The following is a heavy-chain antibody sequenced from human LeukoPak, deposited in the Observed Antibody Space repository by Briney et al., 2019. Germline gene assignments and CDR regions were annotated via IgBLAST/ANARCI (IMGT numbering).Heavy chain of an antibody. CDR3: AREVVSSPSYFDS. CDR1: GFTFSSYA. J-gene: IGHJ4*02. V-gene: IGHV3-30-3*01. Sequence: PGGSLRLSCAASGFTFSSYAMHWVRQAPGKGLEWVAVISYDGSNKYYADSVKGRFTISRDNSKNTLYLQMNSLRAEDTAVYYCAREVVSSPSYFDSWGQGTLVTVSS. CDR2: ISYDGSNK. D-gene: IGHD2-15*01.